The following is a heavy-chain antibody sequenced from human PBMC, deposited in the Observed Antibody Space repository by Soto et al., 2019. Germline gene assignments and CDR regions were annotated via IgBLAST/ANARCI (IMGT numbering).Heavy chain of an antibody. J-gene: IGHJ4*02. Sequence: GGSLRLSCAASGFTFSNYAMSWVRQAPGKGLEWVSGISGSGGITYHADSVKGRFTISRDNSKNTLYLQMNSLRAEDTAVYYCARRPFSTDDFDYWGQGTLVTVS. CDR3: ARRPFSTDDFDY. CDR1: GFTFSNYA. CDR2: ISGSGGIT. V-gene: IGHV3-23*01. D-gene: IGHD3-3*01.